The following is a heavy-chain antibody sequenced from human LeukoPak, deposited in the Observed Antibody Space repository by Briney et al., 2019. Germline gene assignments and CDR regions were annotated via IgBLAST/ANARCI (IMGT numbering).Heavy chain of an antibody. J-gene: IGHJ4*02. CDR1: GYTFTGYY. V-gene: IGHV1-2*02. CDR3: ARGMVWGVLRRFGY. Sequence: ASVKVSCKASGYTFTGYYMHWVRQAPGQGLEWMGWINPNSGGTNYAQKFQGRVTMTRDTSISTAYMELSRLRSDDTAVYYCARGMVWGVLRRFGYRGRGPLATVPP. CDR2: INPNSGGT. D-gene: IGHD3-10*01.